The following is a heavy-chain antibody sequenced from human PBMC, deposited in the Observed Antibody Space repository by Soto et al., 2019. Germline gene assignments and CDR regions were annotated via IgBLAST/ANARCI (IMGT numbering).Heavy chain of an antibody. CDR1: GFSFSNYA. J-gene: IGHJ4*02. CDR3: AKAKGSFSHTGPDQ. V-gene: IGHV3-23*01. Sequence: EVQLLESGGGLIQPGGSLRLSCATFGFSFSNYAMSWVRQAPGKGLEWVSGFGVDYVTYYADSVRGRFTISRDNSKNTLYLQMTSLRAEDTALDYCAKAKGSFSHTGPDQWGQGTLVTVSS. CDR2: FGVDYVT. D-gene: IGHD2-8*02.